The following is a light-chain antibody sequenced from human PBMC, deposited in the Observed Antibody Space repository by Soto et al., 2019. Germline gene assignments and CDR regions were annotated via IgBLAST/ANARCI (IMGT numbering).Light chain of an antibody. CDR1: SSDVGPYNY. Sequence: QSALTQPASVSGSPGQSITISFTGTSSDVGPYNYVSWYQQHPGKAPKVMIYEVSNRPSGVSNRFSGSKSGNTASLTISGLQAEDEADYYCSSYTTSSTVVFGGGTKLTVL. V-gene: IGLV2-14*01. CDR2: EVS. J-gene: IGLJ2*01. CDR3: SSYTTSSTVV.